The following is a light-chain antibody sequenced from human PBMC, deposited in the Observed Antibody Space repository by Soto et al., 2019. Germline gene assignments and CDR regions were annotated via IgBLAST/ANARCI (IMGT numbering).Light chain of an antibody. CDR2: GAS. V-gene: IGKV3-20*01. CDR3: QQYGNSVT. Sequence: EIVLTQSPGTVSLSPGERATLSCRPSQSVYNNYIAWYQQSPGQAPRVLIYGASTRATGTPDRFSGSGSGTDFTFTISRLEPEDSAVYYCQQYGNSVTFGGGTKVDIK. J-gene: IGKJ4*01. CDR1: QSVYNNY.